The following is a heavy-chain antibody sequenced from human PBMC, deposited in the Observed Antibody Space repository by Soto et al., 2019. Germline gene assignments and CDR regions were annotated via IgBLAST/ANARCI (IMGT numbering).Heavy chain of an antibody. CDR2: IVVGSGNT. D-gene: IGHD1-26*01. CDR3: AAGRRSLVGAMGP. Sequence: SVKVSCKASGFTFTSSAVQWVRQARGQRLEWIGWIVVGSGNTNYAQKFQERVTITRDMSTSTAYMELSSLRSEDTAVYYCAAGRRSLVGAMGPCGKGTLLTVS. J-gene: IGHJ5*02. CDR1: GFTFTSSA. V-gene: IGHV1-58*01.